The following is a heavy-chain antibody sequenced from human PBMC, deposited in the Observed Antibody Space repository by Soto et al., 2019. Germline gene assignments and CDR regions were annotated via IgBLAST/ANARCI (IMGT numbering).Heavy chain of an antibody. CDR3: AKGGLMVYAICYFDY. CDR2: ISGSGGST. D-gene: IGHD2-8*01. V-gene: IGHV3-23*01. CDR1: GFTFNSYT. Sequence: PGGSLRLSCAASGFTFNSYTMSWVRQAPGKGLEWVSAISGSGGSTYYADSVKGRFTISRDNSKNTLYLQMNSLRAEYTAVYYCAKGGLMVYAICYFDYWGQGTLVTVSS. J-gene: IGHJ4*02.